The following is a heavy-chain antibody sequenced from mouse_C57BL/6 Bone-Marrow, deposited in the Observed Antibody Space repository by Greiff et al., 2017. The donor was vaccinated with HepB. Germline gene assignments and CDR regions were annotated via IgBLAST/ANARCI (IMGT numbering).Heavy chain of an antibody. D-gene: IGHD1-1*01. Sequence: DVQLVESGGGLVKPGGSLKLSCAASGFTFSSYAMSWVRQTPEKRLEWVATISDGGSYTYYPDNVKGRFTISRDNAKNNLYLQMSHLKSEDTAMYYCARDQGYEGSSLDWFDYWGQGTLVTVSA. J-gene: IGHJ3*01. CDR2: ISDGGSYT. CDR3: ARDQGYEGSSLDWFDY. V-gene: IGHV5-4*01. CDR1: GFTFSSYA.